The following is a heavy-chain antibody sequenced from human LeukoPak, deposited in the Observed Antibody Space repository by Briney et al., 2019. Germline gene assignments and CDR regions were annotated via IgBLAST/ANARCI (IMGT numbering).Heavy chain of an antibody. V-gene: IGHV3-23*01. CDR2: ISGSGGST. Sequence: GGSLRLSCAASGFTLSSYAMSWVRQAPGKGLEWVSAISGSGGSTYYADSVKGRFTISRDNSKNTLYLQMNSLRAEDTAVYYCAKDNIVVVPAALGYPLYYFDYWGQGTLVTVSS. J-gene: IGHJ4*02. D-gene: IGHD2-2*01. CDR1: GFTLSSYA. CDR3: AKDNIVVVPAALGYPLYYFDY.